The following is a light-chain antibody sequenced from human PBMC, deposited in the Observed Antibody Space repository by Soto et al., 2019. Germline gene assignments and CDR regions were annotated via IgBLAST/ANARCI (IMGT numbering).Light chain of an antibody. CDR3: QQYGSSPRT. CDR1: QSVSSSY. CDR2: GAS. Sequence: EIVLTQSPGTLSLSPGERATLSCRASQSVSSSYLAWYQQKPGPAPRLLIYGASSRATGIPDRFSSSGCGTNLTLTISRLEPEDFVVYYCQQYGSSPRTFGQGTKVEIK. V-gene: IGKV3-20*01. J-gene: IGKJ1*01.